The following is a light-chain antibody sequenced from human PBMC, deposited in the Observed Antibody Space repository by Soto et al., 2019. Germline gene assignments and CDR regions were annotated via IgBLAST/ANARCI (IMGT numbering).Light chain of an antibody. Sequence: QSALTQLRSVSGPPGQSVTISCTGTSSDVGGYNYVSWYQQYPGKAPKLIIYNVGTRRLGVPGRFSGSKSGNTASLAISGRQAEYESQYYCCSYAGSYTFVFGSGTKATVL. V-gene: IGLV2-11*01. CDR2: NVG. CDR1: SSDVGGYNY. J-gene: IGLJ1*01. CDR3: CSYAGSYTFV.